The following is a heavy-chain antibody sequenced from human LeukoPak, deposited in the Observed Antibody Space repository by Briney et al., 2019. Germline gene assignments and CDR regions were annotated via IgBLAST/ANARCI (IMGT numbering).Heavy chain of an antibody. CDR3: ARRLGYCSSTSCHKYFQH. D-gene: IGHD2-2*01. Sequence: SETLSLTCAVYGGSFSGYYWSWIRQPPGKGLEWIGEINHSGSTNYNPSLKSRVTISVDTSKNQFSLKLSSVTAADTAVYYCARRLGYCSSTSCHKYFQHWGQGTLVTVSS. J-gene: IGHJ1*01. V-gene: IGHV4-34*01. CDR1: GGSFSGYY. CDR2: INHSGST.